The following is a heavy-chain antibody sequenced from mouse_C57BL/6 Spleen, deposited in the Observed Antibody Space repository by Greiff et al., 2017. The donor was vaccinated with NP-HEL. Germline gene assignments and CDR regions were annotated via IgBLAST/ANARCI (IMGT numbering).Heavy chain of an antibody. V-gene: IGHV1-19*01. J-gene: IGHJ4*01. CDR2: INPYNGGT. CDR1: GYTFTDYY. CDR3: ARGPNKDAMDY. Sequence: EVQLQQSGPVLVKPGASVKMSCKASGYTFTDYYMNWVKQSHGKSLEWIGVINPYNGGTSYNQKFKGKATLTVDKSSSTAYMELNSLTSGDTAVYYCARGPNKDAMDYWGQGTSVTVSS.